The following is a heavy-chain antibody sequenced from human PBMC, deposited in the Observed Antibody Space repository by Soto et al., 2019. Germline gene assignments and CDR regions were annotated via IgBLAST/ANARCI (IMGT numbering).Heavy chain of an antibody. V-gene: IGHV4-59*08. CDR2: IYYSGGT. D-gene: IGHD5-18*01. CDR1: GAPIRSYS. CDR3: ARRYGSCFDY. J-gene: IGHJ4*02. Sequence: PSGPLPPPAPFPGAPIRSYSGAGIRQPPGKGLEWIGYIYYSGGTNYNPSLKSRVTISVDTSKNQFSLKLSSVTAADTAVYYCARRYGSCFDYWGQGTLVTVSS.